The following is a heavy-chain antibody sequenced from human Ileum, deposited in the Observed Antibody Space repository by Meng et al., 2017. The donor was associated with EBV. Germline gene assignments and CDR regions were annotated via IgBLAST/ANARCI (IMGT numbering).Heavy chain of an antibody. CDR2: IYYSGST. V-gene: IGHV4-28*01. J-gene: IGHJ4*02. D-gene: IGHD3-22*01. Sequence: HVHLQRSGPGLLNASDTPSLTCAVSVYSISSTNLWGWIRQPPGKGLEWIGYIYYSGSTSYNPSLKSRVTMSVDTSKNQFSLNLNSVTAVDTAVYYCARNVPGTSAYYDWGQGTLVTVSS. CDR3: ARNVPGTSAYYD. CDR1: VYSISSTNL.